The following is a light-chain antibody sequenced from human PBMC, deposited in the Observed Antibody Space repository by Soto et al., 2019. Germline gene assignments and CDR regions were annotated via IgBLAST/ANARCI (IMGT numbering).Light chain of an antibody. CDR2: EVN. CDR1: SGDVGTYNL. CDR3: CSYAGRSNVV. V-gene: IGLV2-23*02. Sequence: QSALTQPASVSGSPGQSITISCTGTSGDVGTYNLVSWYHQHPGRAPKLIIFEVNKRPSGVSNRLSGSKSGNTASLAISGLQADDEADYHCCSYAGRSNVVCGGGTQLTVL. J-gene: IGLJ2*01.